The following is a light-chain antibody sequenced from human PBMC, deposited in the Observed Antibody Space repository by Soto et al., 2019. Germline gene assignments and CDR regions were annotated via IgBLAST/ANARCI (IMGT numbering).Light chain of an antibody. CDR1: QSLLHSNGKTY. V-gene: IGKV2D-29*01. J-gene: IGKJ4*01. CDR2: EVS. Sequence: EIVMTQTPLSLSVTPGQPASISCKSSQSLLHSNGKTYFYWHMQKPGQPPQLLIYEVSSRFSGVXDXXSGSGSGTDFTRNISRVEAEDVGVYYCMQSLQLPVTFGGGTKVEIK. CDR3: MQSLQLPVT.